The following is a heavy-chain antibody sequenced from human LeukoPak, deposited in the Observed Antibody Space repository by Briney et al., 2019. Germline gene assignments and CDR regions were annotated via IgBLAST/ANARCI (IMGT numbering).Heavy chain of an antibody. CDR3: ARRAKVGLNWGPTWGGGSYYYYYMDV. Sequence: SVKVSCKASGYTFTGYYMHWVRQAPGQGLEWMGGIIPIFGTANYAQKFQGRVTITADKSTSTAYMELSSLRSEDTAVYYCARRAKVGLNWGPTWGGGSYYYYYMDVWGKGTTVTVSS. J-gene: IGHJ6*03. CDR2: IIPIFGTA. V-gene: IGHV1-69*06. CDR1: GYTFTGYY. D-gene: IGHD2-15*01.